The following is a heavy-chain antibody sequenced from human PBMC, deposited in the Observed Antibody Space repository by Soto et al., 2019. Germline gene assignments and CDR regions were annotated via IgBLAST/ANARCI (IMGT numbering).Heavy chain of an antibody. V-gene: IGHV4-59*01. CDR3: ARDIMGTNYYYYGMDV. CDR2: IYYSGST. Sequence: QVQLQESGPGLVKPSETLSLTCTVSGGSISSYYWSWIRQPPGKGLEWIGYIYYSGSTNYNPSLKSRVTLSVXTXKXXFSLKLSSVTAADTAVYYCARDIMGTNYYYYGMDVWGQGTTVTVSS. D-gene: IGHD2-8*01. CDR1: GGSISSYY. J-gene: IGHJ6*02.